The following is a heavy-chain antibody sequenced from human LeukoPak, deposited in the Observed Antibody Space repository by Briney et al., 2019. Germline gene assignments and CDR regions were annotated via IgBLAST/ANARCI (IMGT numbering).Heavy chain of an antibody. J-gene: IGHJ4*02. CDR2: ISSSSSYI. D-gene: IGHD3-9*01. CDR3: ARADYYDILTGYYTR. CDR1: GFTFSSYS. V-gene: IGHV3-21*01. Sequence: PGVSLRLSCAASGFTFSSYSMNWVRQAPGKGLEWVSSISSSSSYIYYADSVKGRFTISRDNAKNSLYLQMNSLRAEDTAVYYCARADYYDILTGYYTRWGQGTLVTVSS.